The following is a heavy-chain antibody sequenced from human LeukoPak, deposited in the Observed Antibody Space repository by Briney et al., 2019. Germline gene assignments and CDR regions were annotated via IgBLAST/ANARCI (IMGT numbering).Heavy chain of an antibody. D-gene: IGHD3-10*01. V-gene: IGHV4-34*01. CDR3: ASLSGGVYYYGMDV. J-gene: IGHJ6*02. CDR2: INHSGST. CDR1: GGSFSGYY. Sequence: SETLSLTCAVYGGSFSGYYWSWIRQPPGKGLEWIGEINHSGSTNYNPSLKSRVTISVDTSKNQFSLKLSSVTAADTAVYYCASLSGGVYYYGMDVWGQGTTVTVSS.